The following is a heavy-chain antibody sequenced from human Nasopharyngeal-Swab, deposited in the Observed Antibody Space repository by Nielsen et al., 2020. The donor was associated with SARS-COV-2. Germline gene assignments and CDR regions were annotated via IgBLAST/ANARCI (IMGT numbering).Heavy chain of an antibody. Sequence: GESLKISCAASGFSFSTYGMHWVRQSPVKGLEWLTNIWYDGSNKYYADSVKGRFTVSRDNSKNTLFLEMDSLRVEDTAVYYCARGSSVHAFDVWGQGTEVTVSP. D-gene: IGHD3-10*01. CDR2: IWYDGSNK. J-gene: IGHJ3*01. V-gene: IGHV3-33*01. CDR1: GFSFSTYG. CDR3: ARGSSVHAFDV.